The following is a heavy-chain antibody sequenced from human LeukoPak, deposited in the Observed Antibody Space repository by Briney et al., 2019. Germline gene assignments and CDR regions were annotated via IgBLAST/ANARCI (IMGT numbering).Heavy chain of an antibody. J-gene: IGHJ3*02. V-gene: IGHV1-18*01. D-gene: IGHD6-13*01. CDR3: ARDSSSWAGDAFDI. CDR2: ISAYNGNT. Sequence: ASVKVSCKASGYTVTSYGISWGRQAPGQGLEWMGWISAYNGNTNYAQKLQGRVTMTTDTSTSTAYMELRSLRSDDTAVYYCARDSSSWAGDAFDIWGQGTMVTVSS. CDR1: GYTVTSYG.